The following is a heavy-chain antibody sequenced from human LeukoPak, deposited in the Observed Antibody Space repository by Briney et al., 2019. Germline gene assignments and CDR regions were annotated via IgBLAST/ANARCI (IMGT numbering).Heavy chain of an antibody. Sequence: GGSLRLSCAASGFTFSSYWMSWVRQATGKGLEWVANIKQDGSEKYYVDSVKGRFTISRDNAKNSLDLQMNSLRAEDTAVYYCARDRRYYYGSGSFYSPYFDYWGQGTLVTVSS. J-gene: IGHJ4*02. CDR1: GFTFSSYW. CDR2: IKQDGSEK. CDR3: ARDRRYYYGSGSFYSPYFDY. D-gene: IGHD3-10*01. V-gene: IGHV3-7*01.